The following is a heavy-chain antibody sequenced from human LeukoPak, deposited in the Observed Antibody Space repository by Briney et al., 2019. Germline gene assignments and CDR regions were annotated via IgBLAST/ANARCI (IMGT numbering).Heavy chain of an antibody. D-gene: IGHD3-3*01. V-gene: IGHV3-23*01. CDR2: ISGSGGST. CDR1: GFTFSSYA. Sequence: GGSLRLSCAASGFTFSSYAMNWVRQAPGKGLEWVSAISGSGGSTYYADSVKGRFTISRDNSKNTLYLQMNSLRAEDTAVYYCAKGRAIFGVADYYYIDVWGKGTTVTVSS. J-gene: IGHJ6*03. CDR3: AKGRAIFGVADYYYIDV.